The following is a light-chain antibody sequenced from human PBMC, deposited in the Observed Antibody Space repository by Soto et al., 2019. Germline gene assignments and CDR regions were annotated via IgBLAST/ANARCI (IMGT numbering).Light chain of an antibody. CDR3: QQYNSWPFT. J-gene: IGKJ3*01. Sequence: ETEMTQSPATLSVSPGERATLSCRASQSVSSKLAWYQQKVGQSPRLLIHGASTRATGVPARFSGSGSGTEFTLTISSLQAEDFAVYYCQQYNSWPFTFGPGTKVDIK. V-gene: IGKV3-15*01. CDR2: GAS. CDR1: QSVSSK.